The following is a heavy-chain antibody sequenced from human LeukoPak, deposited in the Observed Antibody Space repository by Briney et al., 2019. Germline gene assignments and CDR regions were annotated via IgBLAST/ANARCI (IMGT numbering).Heavy chain of an antibody. Sequence: GGSLRLSCAASGFTFSRFGIHWVRQAPGKGLEWVAVISYDGSNKYYADSVKGRFTISRDNSKNTLYLEMNSLRAEDTAVYYCAKDIGSYYDYWGQGILVTVSS. CDR3: AKDIGSYYDY. V-gene: IGHV3-30*18. CDR1: GFTFSRFG. CDR2: ISYDGSNK. D-gene: IGHD3-10*01. J-gene: IGHJ4*02.